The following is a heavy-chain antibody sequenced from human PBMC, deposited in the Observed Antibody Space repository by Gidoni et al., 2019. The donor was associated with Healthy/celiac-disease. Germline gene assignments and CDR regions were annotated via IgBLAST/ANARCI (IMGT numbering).Heavy chain of an antibody. V-gene: IGHV3-48*03. J-gene: IGHJ3*02. CDR1: GFTFSSYE. CDR3: ARVAQGYAFDI. CDR2: ISSRGSTI. Sequence: EVQLVESGGGLVQPGGSLRLSCAASGFTFSSYEMNWVRQAPGKGLEWVSYISSRGSTIYYADSVKGRFTISRDNAKNSLYLQMNSLRAEDTAVYYCARVAQGYAFDIWGQGTMVTVSS.